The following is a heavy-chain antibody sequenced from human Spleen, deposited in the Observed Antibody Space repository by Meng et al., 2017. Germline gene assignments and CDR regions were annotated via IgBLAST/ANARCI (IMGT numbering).Heavy chain of an antibody. V-gene: IGHV3-30*04. CDR2: ISYDGSNK. CDR1: GFTFSSYA. J-gene: IGHJ4*02. D-gene: IGHD5-18*01. Sequence: GESLKISCAASGFTFSSYAMHWVRQAPGKGLEWVAVISYDGSNKNYADSVKGRFTISRDNSKNTLYLQVNSLRAEDTALYYCAKYSYGLGDYFDYWGQGALVTVSS. CDR3: AKYSYGLGDYFDY.